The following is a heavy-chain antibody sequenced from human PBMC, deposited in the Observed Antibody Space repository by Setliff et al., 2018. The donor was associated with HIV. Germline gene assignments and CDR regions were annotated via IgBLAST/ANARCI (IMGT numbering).Heavy chain of an antibody. CDR1: GGTFRNYT. CDR2: IIPIFRTP. J-gene: IGHJ4*02. Sequence: SVKVSCKASGGTFRNYTIRWVRQAPGQGLEWMGGIIPIFRTPKYAQIFQDRVTITADEPTNTAYMELSSLRIEDTAIYYCARGLALATIPVAFDHWGQGTLVTVSS. V-gene: IGHV1-69*13. CDR3: ARGLALATIPVAFDH. D-gene: IGHD5-12*01.